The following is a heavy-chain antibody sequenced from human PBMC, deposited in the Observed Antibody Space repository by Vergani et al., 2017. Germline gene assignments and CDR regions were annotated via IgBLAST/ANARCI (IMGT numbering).Heavy chain of an antibody. Sequence: QLQLQESGPGLVKPSETLSLTCTVSGGSISSGTYYWGWIRQPPGKGLEWIGSIYYSGSTYYNPSLKSRVTISVDTSKNQFSLKLSSVTAADTAVYYCAGGVVVITNFDYWGQGTLVTVSS. CDR3: AGGVVVITNFDY. J-gene: IGHJ4*02. D-gene: IGHD3-22*01. V-gene: IGHV4-39*01. CDR2: IYYSGST. CDR1: GGSISSGTYY.